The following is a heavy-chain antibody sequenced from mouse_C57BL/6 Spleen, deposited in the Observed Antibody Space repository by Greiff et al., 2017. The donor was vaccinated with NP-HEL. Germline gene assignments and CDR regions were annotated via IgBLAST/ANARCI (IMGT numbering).Heavy chain of an antibody. D-gene: IGHD2-1*01. CDR1: GYSITSGYY. J-gene: IGHJ3*01. CDR2: ISYDGSN. Sequence: EVKLMESGPGLVKPSQSLSLTCSVTGYSITSGYYWNWIRQFPGNKLEWMGYISYDGSNNYNPSLKNLISITLDTSKNQFFLKLNSVTTEDTSTYYCARDGNYVFAYWGQGTLVTVSA. V-gene: IGHV3-6*01. CDR3: ARDGNYVFAY.